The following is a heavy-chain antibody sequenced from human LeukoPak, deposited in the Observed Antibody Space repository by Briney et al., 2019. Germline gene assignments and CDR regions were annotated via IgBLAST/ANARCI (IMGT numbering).Heavy chain of an antibody. J-gene: IGHJ4*02. Sequence: GGSLRLSCAASGFTFDDYAMHWVRQAPGRGLEWVSLISWDGGSTYYADSVKGRFTISRDNSKNSLYLQMNSLRAEDTALYYCAKEYSSGWYYFDYWGQGALVTVSS. CDR1: GFTFDDYA. V-gene: IGHV3-43D*03. D-gene: IGHD6-19*01. CDR3: AKEYSSGWYYFDY. CDR2: ISWDGGST.